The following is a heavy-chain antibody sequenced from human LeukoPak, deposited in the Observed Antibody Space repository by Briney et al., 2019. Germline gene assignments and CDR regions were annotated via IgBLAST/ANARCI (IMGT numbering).Heavy chain of an antibody. CDR2: IYYSGST. Sequence: SETLSLTCTVSGGSISSYYWSWIRQPPGKGLEWIGYIYYSGSTNYNPSLKSRVTISVDTSKNQFSLKLSSVTAADTAVYYCARGASLWFGELLGWFDPWGQGTLVTVSS. J-gene: IGHJ5*02. CDR1: GGSISSYY. V-gene: IGHV4-59*01. D-gene: IGHD3-10*01. CDR3: ARGASLWFGELLGWFDP.